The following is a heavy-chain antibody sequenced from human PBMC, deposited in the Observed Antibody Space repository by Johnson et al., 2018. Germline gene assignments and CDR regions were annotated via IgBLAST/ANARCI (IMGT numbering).Heavy chain of an antibody. J-gene: IGHJ3*02. V-gene: IGHV3-33*06. D-gene: IGHD2/OR15-2a*01. CDR2: IWYDGSNK. Sequence: QVQLVESGGGVVQPGRSLRLSCAASGFTFSSYGMHWVRQAPGKGLEWVAVIWYDGSNKYYADSVKGRFTISRDNSKNTLYLQMNSLRAEDTAVYYCAKALIVGNGAFDIWGQGTMVTVSS. CDR1: GFTFSSYG. CDR3: AKALIVGNGAFDI.